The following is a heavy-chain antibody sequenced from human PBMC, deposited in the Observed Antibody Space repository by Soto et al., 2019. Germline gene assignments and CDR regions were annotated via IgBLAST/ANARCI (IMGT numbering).Heavy chain of an antibody. D-gene: IGHD6-19*01. Sequence: GASVKVSCKASGYTFTSYGISWVRQAPGQGLEWMGWISAYNGNTNYAQKLQGRVTMTTDTSTSTAYMELRSLRSDDTAVYYCARDPGSGWYPYYFDYWGQGTLVTVSS. J-gene: IGHJ4*02. CDR3: ARDPGSGWYPYYFDY. CDR2: ISAYNGNT. CDR1: GYTFTSYG. V-gene: IGHV1-18*01.